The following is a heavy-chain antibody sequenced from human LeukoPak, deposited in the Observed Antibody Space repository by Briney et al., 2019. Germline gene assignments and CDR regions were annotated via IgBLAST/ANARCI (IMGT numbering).Heavy chain of an antibody. V-gene: IGHV1-69*13. J-gene: IGHJ4*02. CDR1: GGTFISYA. CDR2: IIPIFGTA. D-gene: IGHD6-13*01. Sequence: ASVKVSCKASGGTFISYAISWVRQAPGQGLEWMGGIIPIFGTANYAQKFQGRVTITADESTSTAYMELSSLRSEDTAVYYCARDVGSWYGGAYDYWGQGTLVTVSS. CDR3: ARDVGSWYGGAYDY.